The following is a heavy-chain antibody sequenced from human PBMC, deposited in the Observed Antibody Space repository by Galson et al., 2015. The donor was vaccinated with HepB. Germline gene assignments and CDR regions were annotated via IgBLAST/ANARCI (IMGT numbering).Heavy chain of an antibody. V-gene: IGHV3-30*18. CDR1: GVTFSSYG. CDR3: AKDPYLYSAVSDNMAGFDY. D-gene: IGHD6-19*01. Sequence: LRLSCAASGVTFSSYGMNWVRQAPGKGLEWVAIISYDGRNKYYADSVKGRFTISRDNSKNTVYLQMNSLRAEDTAVYYCAKDPYLYSAVSDNMAGFDYWGQGTLVTVSS. CDR2: ISYDGRNK. J-gene: IGHJ4*02.